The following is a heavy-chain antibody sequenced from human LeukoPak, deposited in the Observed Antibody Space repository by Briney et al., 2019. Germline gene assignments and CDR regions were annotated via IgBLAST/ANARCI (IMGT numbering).Heavy chain of an antibody. V-gene: IGHV1-2*02. CDR3: ARGGADCGGDCYSDY. D-gene: IGHD2-21*02. Sequence: ASVTVSCRASGYTFTGYYIHWVRQAPGQGLEWMGWINPKNGGTNYAQKFQGRVTMTRDTSISTAYMELSRLRFDDTAVYYCARGGADCGGDCYSDYWGQGTLVSVSS. CDR2: INPKNGGT. CDR1: GYTFTGYY. J-gene: IGHJ4*02.